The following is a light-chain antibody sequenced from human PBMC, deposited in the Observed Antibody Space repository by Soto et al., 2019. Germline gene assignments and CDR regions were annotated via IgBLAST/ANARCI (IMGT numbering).Light chain of an antibody. CDR1: RDIRSA. J-gene: IGKJ1*01. V-gene: IGKV1-13*02. Sequence: AIQLTQSPSSLSASVGDRVAVTCRASRDIRSALAWYQQRPGNPPKLLIYDASTLESGVPARFSGSGSWSDFTLSISSLQPEELATYYFSQLNSSPLTFGQGTRVEI. CDR2: DAS. CDR3: SQLNSSPLT.